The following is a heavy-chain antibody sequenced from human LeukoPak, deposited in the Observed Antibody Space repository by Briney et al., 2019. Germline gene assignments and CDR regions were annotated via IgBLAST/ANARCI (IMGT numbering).Heavy chain of an antibody. Sequence: GGSLRLSCAASGFTFSSYWMSWVRQAPGKGREWVANIKQDGSEKYYVDSVKGRFTISRDNAKNSLYLQMNRLRAEDTAVYYCARDLMGALGSENWFDPWGQGTLVTVSS. J-gene: IGHJ5*02. CDR1: GFTFSSYW. CDR3: ARDLMGALGSENWFDP. D-gene: IGHD1-26*01. V-gene: IGHV3-7*01. CDR2: IKQDGSEK.